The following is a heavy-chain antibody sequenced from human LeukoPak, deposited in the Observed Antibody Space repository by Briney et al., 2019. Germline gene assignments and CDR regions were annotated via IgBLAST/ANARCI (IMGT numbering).Heavy chain of an antibody. Sequence: SETLSLTCAVYGGSFSSYYWSWIRQPAGKGLEWIGRIYTSGSTNYNPSLKSRVTMSVDTSKNQFSLKLSSVTAADTAVYYCARDMRIVGATWDAFDIWGQGTMVTVSS. CDR2: IYTSGST. CDR3: ARDMRIVGATWDAFDI. CDR1: GGSFSSYY. V-gene: IGHV4-4*07. D-gene: IGHD1-26*01. J-gene: IGHJ3*02.